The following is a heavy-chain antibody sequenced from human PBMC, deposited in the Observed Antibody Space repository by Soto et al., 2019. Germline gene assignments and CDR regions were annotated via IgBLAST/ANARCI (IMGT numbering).Heavy chain of an antibody. CDR3: ARGYDCSSTSCYVFVY. CDR2: ISSSSSYI. J-gene: IGHJ4*02. V-gene: IGHV3-21*01. CDR1: GFTFSSYS. Sequence: EVQLVESGGGLVKPGGSLRLSCAASGFTFSSYSMNWVRQAPGKGLEWVSSISSSSSYIYYADSVKGRFTISRDNAKNSLYLQMNSLRAEDTAVYYCARGYDCSSTSCYVFVYWGQGTLVTVSS. D-gene: IGHD2-2*01.